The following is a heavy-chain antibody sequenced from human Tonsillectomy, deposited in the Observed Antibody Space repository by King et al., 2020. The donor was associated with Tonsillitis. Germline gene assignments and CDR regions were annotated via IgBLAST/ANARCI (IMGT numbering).Heavy chain of an antibody. CDR3: ARENSTVTYYYDRSRYRDWFDP. V-gene: IGHV1-2*02. CDR2: INPNSGGT. J-gene: IGHJ5*02. CDR1: GYTFTGYY. D-gene: IGHD3-22*01. Sequence: VQLVESGAEVKKPGASVKVSCKASGYTFTGYYMHWVRQAPGQGLEWMGWINPNSGGTNYAQKFQGRVTMTRDTSISTAYMELSRLRSDDTAVYYCARENSTVTYYYDRSRYRDWFDPWGQGTLVTVSS.